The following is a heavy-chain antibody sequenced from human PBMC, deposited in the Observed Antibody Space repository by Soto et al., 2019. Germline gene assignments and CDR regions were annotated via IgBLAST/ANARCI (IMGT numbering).Heavy chain of an antibody. CDR1: GGSISSSSYY. CDR2: IYYSGST. D-gene: IGHD3-9*01. J-gene: IGHJ4*02. Sequence: SETLSLTCTVSGGSISSSSYYWGWIRQPPGKGLEWIGSIYYSGSTYYNPSLKSRVTISVHTSKNQFSLKLSSVTAADTAVYYCARLSDILTGYWAGYYVDYWGQGTLVTDFS. V-gene: IGHV4-39*01. CDR3: ARLSDILTGYWAGYYVDY.